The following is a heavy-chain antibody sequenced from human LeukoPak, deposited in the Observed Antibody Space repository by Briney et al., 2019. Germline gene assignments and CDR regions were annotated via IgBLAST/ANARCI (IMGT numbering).Heavy chain of an antibody. Sequence: GGSLRLSCAASGFTFSSYAMSWVRQAPGKGLEWVSAISGSGGSTYYADSVKGRFTISRDNSENTLYLQMNSLRAEDTAVYYCATSPDITMIVVVILLYFDYWGQGTLVTVSS. CDR3: ATSPDITMIVVVILLYFDY. J-gene: IGHJ4*02. V-gene: IGHV3-23*01. CDR2: ISGSGGST. D-gene: IGHD3-22*01. CDR1: GFTFSSYA.